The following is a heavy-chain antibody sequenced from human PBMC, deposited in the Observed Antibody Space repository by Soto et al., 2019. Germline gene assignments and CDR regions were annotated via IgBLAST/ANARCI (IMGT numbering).Heavy chain of an antibody. CDR1: GGSISSSSYY. D-gene: IGHD6-13*01. V-gene: IGHV4-39*01. J-gene: IGHJ4*02. CDR2: IYYSGST. Sequence: QLQLQESGPGLVKPSETLSLTCTVSGGSISSSSYYWGWIRQPPGKGLEWIGSIYYSGSTYYNPSLKSRVTLSVDTSKNQFSLQLSSVTAADTAVYYCVREQQLVRTGDYWGQGTLVTVSS. CDR3: VREQQLVRTGDY.